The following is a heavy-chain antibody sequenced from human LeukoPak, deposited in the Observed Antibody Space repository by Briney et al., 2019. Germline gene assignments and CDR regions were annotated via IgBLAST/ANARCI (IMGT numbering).Heavy chain of an antibody. CDR2: ISGSGGST. CDR3: AKAPTYYDFWSEI. D-gene: IGHD3-3*01. J-gene: IGHJ3*02. Sequence: PGGSLRLSCAASGFTFSSYAMSWVRQAPGKGLERVSAISGSGGSTYYADSVKGRFTISRDNSKNTLYLQMNSLRAEDTAVYYCAKAPTYYDFWSEIWGQGTMVTVSS. V-gene: IGHV3-23*01. CDR1: GFTFSSYA.